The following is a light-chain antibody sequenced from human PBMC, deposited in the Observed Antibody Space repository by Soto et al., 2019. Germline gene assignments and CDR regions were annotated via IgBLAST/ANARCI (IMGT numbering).Light chain of an antibody. V-gene: IGLV2-14*01. J-gene: IGLJ2*01. CDR3: SSYTSSSVV. CDR2: EVS. CDR1: SSDVGGYNY. Sequence: QSALTQPASVSGSPGQSITISCTGTSSDVGGYNYVSWYQQHPGKAPKLMIYEVSNRPSGVSNRFSGSKSGNTASLTISGLQAEDEADYNCSSYTSSSVVFGGGPKLTVL.